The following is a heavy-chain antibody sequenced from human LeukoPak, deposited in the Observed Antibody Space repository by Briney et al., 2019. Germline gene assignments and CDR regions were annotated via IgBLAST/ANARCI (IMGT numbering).Heavy chain of an antibody. CDR2: SYHSGST. Sequence: SETLSLTCTVSGCSISSSSYYWGWIRQPPGKGLEWIGRSYHSGSTYYNPSLNSRVTISVDTSKNQFSLKLSSVTAADTAVYYCARERIVVVVAATRGVPDNWFDPWGPGTLVTVSS. CDR3: ARERIVVVVAATRGVPDNWFDP. CDR1: GCSISSSSYY. D-gene: IGHD2-15*01. J-gene: IGHJ5*02. V-gene: IGHV4-39*07.